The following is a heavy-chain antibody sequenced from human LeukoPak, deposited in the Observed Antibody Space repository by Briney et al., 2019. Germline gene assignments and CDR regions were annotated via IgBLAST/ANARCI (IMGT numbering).Heavy chain of an antibody. CDR1: GFTFSSYG. Sequence: GRSLRLSCAASGFTFSSYGMHWVRQASGKGPEWVGRIRSKANSYATAYAASVKGRFTISRDDSKNTAYLQMNSLKTEDTAVYYCTRESGSGDYWGQGTLVTVSS. D-gene: IGHD1-26*01. J-gene: IGHJ4*02. CDR3: TRESGSGDY. V-gene: IGHV3-73*01. CDR2: IRSKANSYAT.